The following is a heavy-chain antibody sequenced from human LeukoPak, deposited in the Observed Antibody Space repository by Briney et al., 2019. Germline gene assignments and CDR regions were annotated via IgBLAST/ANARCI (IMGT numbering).Heavy chain of an antibody. CDR3: ARDSSGYYENDY. V-gene: IGHV4-59*01. CDR1: GGSISSYY. J-gene: IGHJ4*02. D-gene: IGHD3-22*01. CDR2: IYYSGST. Sequence: SETLSLTCTVSGGSISSYYWSWIRQPPGKGLEWIGYIYYSGSTNYNPSLKSRVTISVDTSKNQFSLKLSSVTAADTAVYYCARDSSGYYENDYWGQGTLVTVSS.